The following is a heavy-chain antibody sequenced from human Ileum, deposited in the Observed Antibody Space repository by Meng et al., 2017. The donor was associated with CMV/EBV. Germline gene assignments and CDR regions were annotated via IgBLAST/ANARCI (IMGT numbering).Heavy chain of an antibody. CDR1: EFVFSSYW. Sequence: RLSCAASEFVFSSYWMHWVRQAPGKGLVWVARINSDGSSTNYADSVKGRFTISRDNAKNTLYLQMNSLRAEDSAAYYCTRRKVGFDPWGQGTLVTVSS. CDR3: TRRKVGFDP. V-gene: IGHV3-74*01. CDR2: INSDGSST. J-gene: IGHJ5*02.